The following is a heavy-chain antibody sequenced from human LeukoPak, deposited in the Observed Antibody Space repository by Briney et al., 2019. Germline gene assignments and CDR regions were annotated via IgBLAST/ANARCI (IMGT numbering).Heavy chain of an antibody. V-gene: IGHV3-11*01. CDR2: ISSSGSTI. CDR1: GFTFSDYY. CDR3: ARTQELVLGLFDY. Sequence: PGGSLRLSCAASGFTFSDYYMRWIRQAPGKGLEWVSYISSSGSTIYYADSVKGRFTISRDNAKNSLYLQMNSLRAEDTAVYYCARTQELVLGLFDYWGQGTLVTVSS. J-gene: IGHJ4*02. D-gene: IGHD6-13*01.